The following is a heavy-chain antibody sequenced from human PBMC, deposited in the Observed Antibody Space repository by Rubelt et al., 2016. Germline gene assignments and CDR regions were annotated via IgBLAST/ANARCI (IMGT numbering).Heavy chain of an antibody. Sequence: QVQLVQSGAEVKKPGSSVKVSCKASGGTFSSYAIRWVRQAPGQWLEWMGGIIPIFGPENYAQKFQGRVTITADESTSTAYMEPSSLRSEDTAVYYCARDFLEWSDAFDIWGQGTMVTVSS. CDR2: IIPIFGPE. V-gene: IGHV1-69*01. D-gene: IGHD3-3*01. CDR1: GGTFSSYA. J-gene: IGHJ3*02. CDR3: ARDFLEWSDAFDI.